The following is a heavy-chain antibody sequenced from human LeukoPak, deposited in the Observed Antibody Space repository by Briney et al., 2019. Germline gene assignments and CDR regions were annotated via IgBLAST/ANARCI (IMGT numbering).Heavy chain of an antibody. Sequence: GGSLRLSCAASGFTFSSYWMNWVRQAPGKGLEWVANIKQDGSEKDYVDSVKGRFTISRDNAKNSLYLQMNSLRAEDTAVYYCAIVSSLAVAGFFDYWGQGILVTVSS. J-gene: IGHJ4*02. CDR2: IKQDGSEK. CDR3: AIVSSLAVAGFFDY. V-gene: IGHV3-7*01. D-gene: IGHD6-19*01. CDR1: GFTFSSYW.